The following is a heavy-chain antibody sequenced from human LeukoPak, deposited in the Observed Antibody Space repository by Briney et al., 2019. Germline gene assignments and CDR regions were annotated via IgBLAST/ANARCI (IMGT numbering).Heavy chain of an antibody. D-gene: IGHD4-11*01. J-gene: IGHJ4*02. Sequence: SETLSLTCTVSGGSISSYYWNWIRQPAGKGLEWIGRIFTSGSTNYNPSLKSRVTMSVDTSKNQFSLKLSSVTAADTAVYYCARGSNYVGFDYWGQGTLVTVSS. CDR3: ARGSNYVGFDY. CDR2: IFTSGST. V-gene: IGHV4-4*07. CDR1: GGSISSYY.